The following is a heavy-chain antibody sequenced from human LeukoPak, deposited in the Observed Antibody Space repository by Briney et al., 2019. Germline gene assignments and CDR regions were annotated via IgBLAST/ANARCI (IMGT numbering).Heavy chain of an antibody. J-gene: IGHJ2*01. CDR2: IGTAGEI. Sequence: GGSLRLSCAASGFTFSSYAMSWVRQAPGKGLEWVSGIGTAGEIYYPGSVKGRFTISRENAKNSLYLQMNSLRAGDTAVYYCARAAYSSTWYSRYFDLWGRGTLVTVSS. V-gene: IGHV3-13*01. D-gene: IGHD6-13*01. CDR1: GFTFSSYA. CDR3: ARAAYSSTWYSRYFDL.